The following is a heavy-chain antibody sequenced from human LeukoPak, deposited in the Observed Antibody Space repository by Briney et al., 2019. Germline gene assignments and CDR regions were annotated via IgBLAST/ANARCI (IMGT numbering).Heavy chain of an antibody. D-gene: IGHD2-15*01. V-gene: IGHV4-59*01. J-gene: IGHJ6*03. Sequence: PSETLSLTCTVSGGSISSYYWSWIRQPPGKGREGIGYIYYSGSINYNPSLKSRVTISVDTSKNTFSLKLSSVTAADTAVYYCASGSGYCSGGSCWTNYYYYMDVWGKGTTVTVSS. CDR2: IYYSGSI. CDR1: GGSISSYY. CDR3: ASGSGYCSGGSCWTNYYYYMDV.